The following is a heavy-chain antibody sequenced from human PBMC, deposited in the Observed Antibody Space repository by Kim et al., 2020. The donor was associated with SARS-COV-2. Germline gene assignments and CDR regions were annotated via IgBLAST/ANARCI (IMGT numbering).Heavy chain of an antibody. CDR2: INPSGGST. CDR1: GYTFTSYY. CDR3: AKNIVVVPAAIAWDYYGMDV. V-gene: IGHV1-46*01. D-gene: IGHD2-2*02. Sequence: ASVKVSCKASGYTFTSYYMHWVRQAPGQGLEWMGIINPSGGSTSYAQKFQGRVTMTRDTSTSTVYMELSSLRSEDTAVYYCAKNIVVVPAAIAWDYYGMDVWGQGTTVTVS. J-gene: IGHJ6*02.